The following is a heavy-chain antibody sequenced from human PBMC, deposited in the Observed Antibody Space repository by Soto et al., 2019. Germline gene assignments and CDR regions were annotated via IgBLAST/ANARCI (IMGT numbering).Heavy chain of an antibody. Sequence: QVQLQQWGAGLLKPSETLSLTCAVYGGSFSGYYWSWIRQPPGKGLEWIGEINHSGSTNYNPSLKRRVNISVDTSKNPFSLELSSVTGADTAVYYCARGRGLRPRYYFDYWGQGTLVTVSS. D-gene: IGHD5-12*01. J-gene: IGHJ4*02. V-gene: IGHV4-34*01. CDR1: GGSFSGYY. CDR2: INHSGST. CDR3: ARGRGLRPRYYFDY.